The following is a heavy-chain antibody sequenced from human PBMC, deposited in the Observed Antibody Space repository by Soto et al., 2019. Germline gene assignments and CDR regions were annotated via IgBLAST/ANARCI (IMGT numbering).Heavy chain of an antibody. CDR1: GGSISSGDYY. CDR2: IYYSGST. D-gene: IGHD6-6*01. V-gene: IGHV4-30-4*01. Sequence: QVQLQESGPGLVKPSQTLSLTCTVSGGSISSGDYYWSWIRQPPGKGLEWIGYIYYSGSTYYNPSLKTRVTIPVDASKNQFSLKLSSVTAGDTAVYYCARERPDGARLDPWGQGTLVTVSS. J-gene: IGHJ5*02. CDR3: ARERPDGARLDP.